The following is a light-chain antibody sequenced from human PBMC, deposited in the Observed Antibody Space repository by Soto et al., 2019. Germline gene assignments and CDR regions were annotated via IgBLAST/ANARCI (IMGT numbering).Light chain of an antibody. J-gene: IGLJ1*01. CDR3: SSYTSRDTPCI. V-gene: IGLV2-8*01. Sequence: QSVLTQPPSASGSLGQSVTLSCTGTSSDIGAYNFVSWYQQHPGKAPRLMIYGVSKRPSGVPDRFSGSKSGNSASLTISRLQPEDEADYYCSSYTSRDTPCIFGTGTKVTV. CDR2: GVS. CDR1: SSDIGAYNF.